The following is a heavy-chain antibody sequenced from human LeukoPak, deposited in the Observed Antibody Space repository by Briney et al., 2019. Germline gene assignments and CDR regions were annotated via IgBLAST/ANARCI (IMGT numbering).Heavy chain of an antibody. CDR3: ARQGHDSSGSEAVDY. Sequence: SETLSLTCTVSGGSINIYYWGWIRQPPGKGLEWIGSIYYSGSTYYNPSLKSRVTISVDTSKNQFSLKLSSVTAADTAVYYCARQGHDSSGSEAVDYWGQGTLVTVSS. V-gene: IGHV4-39*01. J-gene: IGHJ4*02. CDR1: GGSINIYY. CDR2: IYYSGST. D-gene: IGHD3-22*01.